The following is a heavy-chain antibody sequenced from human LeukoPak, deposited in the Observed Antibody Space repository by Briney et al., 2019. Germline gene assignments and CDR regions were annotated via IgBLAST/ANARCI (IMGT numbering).Heavy chain of an antibody. Sequence: PSETLSLTCTVSGGSISSYYWSWIRQPAGKGLEWIGRTYTSGSTNYNPSLKSRVTMSVDTSKNQFSLKLSSVTAADTAVYYCARDLTIFGVVTPDAFDIWGQGTMVTVSS. CDR1: GGSISSYY. CDR3: ARDLTIFGVVTPDAFDI. CDR2: TYTSGST. V-gene: IGHV4-4*07. D-gene: IGHD3-3*01. J-gene: IGHJ3*02.